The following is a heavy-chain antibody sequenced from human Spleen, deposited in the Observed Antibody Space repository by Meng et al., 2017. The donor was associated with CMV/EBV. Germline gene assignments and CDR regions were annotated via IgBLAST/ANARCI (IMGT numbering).Heavy chain of an antibody. CDR1: GGSISSNY. D-gene: IGHD1-26*01. V-gene: IGHV4-59*12. J-gene: IGHJ6*02. CDR3: ARDPSQPPTTYYYYYGMDV. CDR2: IYYSGST. Sequence: SETLSLTCTVSGGSISSNYWSWIRQPPGKGLEWIGYIYYSGSTNYNPSLKSRVTISVDTSKNQFSLKLSSVTAADTAVYYCARDPSQPPTTYYYYYGMDVWGQGTTVTVSS.